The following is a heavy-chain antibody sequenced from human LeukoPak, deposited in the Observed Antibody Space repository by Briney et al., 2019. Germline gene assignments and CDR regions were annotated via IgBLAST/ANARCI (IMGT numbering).Heavy chain of an antibody. CDR2: ISGSGGST. CDR1: GFTFSSYA. Sequence: GGSLRLSCAASGFTFSSYAMSWVRQAPGKGLEWVSAISGSGGSTYYADSVKGRFAISRDTSKNTLYLQMNSLRAEDTAVYYCVKTGEMATINLDYWGQGTLVTVSS. CDR3: VKTGEMATINLDY. D-gene: IGHD5-24*01. V-gene: IGHV3-23*01. J-gene: IGHJ4*02.